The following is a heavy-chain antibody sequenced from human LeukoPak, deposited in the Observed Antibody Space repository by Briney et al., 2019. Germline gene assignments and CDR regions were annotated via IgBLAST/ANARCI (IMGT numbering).Heavy chain of an antibody. CDR1: GYTFTSYH. D-gene: IGHD2-8*01. CDR3: ARGRTQDIVLMVYAIPKYNWFDP. V-gene: IGHV1-18*01. Sequence: ASVRVSCKASGYTFTSYHISWVRQAPGQGLEWMGWISAYNGNTNYAQKLQGRVTMTTDTSTSTAYMELSRLRSDDTAVYYCARGRTQDIVLMVYAIPKYNWFDPWGQGTLVTVSS. CDR2: ISAYNGNT. J-gene: IGHJ5*02.